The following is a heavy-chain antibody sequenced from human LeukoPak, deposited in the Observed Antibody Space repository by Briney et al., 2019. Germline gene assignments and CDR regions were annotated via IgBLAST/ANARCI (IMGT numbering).Heavy chain of an antibody. CDR1: GESFSGYY. Sequence: SETLSLTCAVYGESFSGYYWSWIRQPPGKGLEWIGEINHSGSTNYNPSLKSRVTISVDTSKNQFSLKLSSVTAADTAVYYCARGAGYSSSWYFYWGQGTLVTVSS. D-gene: IGHD6-13*01. CDR3: ARGAGYSSSWYFY. J-gene: IGHJ4*02. V-gene: IGHV4-34*01. CDR2: INHSGST.